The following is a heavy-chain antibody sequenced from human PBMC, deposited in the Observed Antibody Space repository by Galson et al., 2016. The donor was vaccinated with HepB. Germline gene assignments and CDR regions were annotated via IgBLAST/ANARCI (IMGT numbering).Heavy chain of an antibody. D-gene: IGHD3-22*01. J-gene: IGHJ5*02. CDR1: GGSVSRYF. Sequence: SETLSLTCTVSGGSVSRYFWSWIRQPPGKGLEWIGYIYYSGNAIYSPSLKSRVTISVDTSKNQFSLKVTSVTAADTAVYYCARNRAAYDSSGYFWFDPWGQGTLVTVSS. CDR3: ARNRAAYDSSGYFWFDP. V-gene: IGHV4-59*02. CDR2: IYYSGNA.